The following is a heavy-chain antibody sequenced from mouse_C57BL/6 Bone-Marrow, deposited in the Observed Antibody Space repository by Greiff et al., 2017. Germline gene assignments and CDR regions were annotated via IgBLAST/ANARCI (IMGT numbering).Heavy chain of an antibody. Sequence: EVKLVESGGGLVQPKGSLKLSCAASGFSFNTYALHWVRQAPGKGLEWVARIRSKSNNYATYYAASVKDRFTISRDDSESMLYLQMNNLKTEDTAMYYCGVIYYYGSSHERGAMDYWGQGTSVTVSS. D-gene: IGHD1-1*01. CDR2: IRSKSNNYAT. J-gene: IGHJ4*01. CDR1: GFSFNTYA. CDR3: GVIYYYGSSHERGAMDY. V-gene: IGHV10-1*01.